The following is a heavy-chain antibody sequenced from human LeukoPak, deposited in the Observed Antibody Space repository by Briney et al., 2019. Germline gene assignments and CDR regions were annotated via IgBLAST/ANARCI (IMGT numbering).Heavy chain of an antibody. V-gene: IGHV3-23*01. D-gene: IGHD1-26*01. CDR1: GFTFSSYG. J-gene: IGHJ4*02. CDR2: ISGNSGTT. CDR3: ARGGSYYLGYFDY. Sequence: AGGSLRLSCAASGFTFSSYGMSWVRQAPGKGLEWVSGISGNSGTTYYADSVKGRFTISRDNSKNTLYLQMNSLRAEDTAVYYCARGGSYYLGYFDYWGQGTLVTVSS.